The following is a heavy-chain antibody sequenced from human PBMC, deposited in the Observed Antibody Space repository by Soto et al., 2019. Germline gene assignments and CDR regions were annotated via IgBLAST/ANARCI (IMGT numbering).Heavy chain of an antibody. D-gene: IGHD4-17*01. CDR1: GGTFSSYA. CDR2: IIPIFGTA. Sequence: GASVKVSCKASGGTFSSYAISWVRQAPGQGLEWMGGIIPIFGTANYAQKFQGRVTITADESTSTAYMELSSLRSEDTAVYYCARDRHDYGDYGDYWGQGTLVTVSS. CDR3: ARDRHDYGDYGDY. J-gene: IGHJ4*02. V-gene: IGHV1-69*13.